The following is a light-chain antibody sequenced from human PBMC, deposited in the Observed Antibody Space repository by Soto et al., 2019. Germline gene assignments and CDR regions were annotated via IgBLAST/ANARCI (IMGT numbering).Light chain of an antibody. CDR2: GAS. Sequence: EIVLTQSPGTLSFSPGERATLSCRASQSISSSYLAWYQQKRGQAPRLLIYGASSRAAGIPDRFSGSGSGTDFTLTISRLEPEDFAVYYCQYYGSSPWMFGQGTKVDIK. CDR1: QSISSSY. CDR3: QYYGSSPWM. J-gene: IGKJ1*01. V-gene: IGKV3-20*01.